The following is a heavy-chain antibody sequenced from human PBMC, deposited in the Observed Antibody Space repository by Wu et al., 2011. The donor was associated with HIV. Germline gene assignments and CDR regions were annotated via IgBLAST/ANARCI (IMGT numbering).Heavy chain of an antibody. CDR2: IIPIFGTA. D-gene: IGHD6-19*01. CDR1: GATFSSYA. CDR3: ARVERGMAVALGPEGAFDI. V-gene: IGHV1-69*14. J-gene: IGHJ3*02. Sequence: QVQLVQSGAEVKKPGSSVKVSCKASGATFSSYAISWVRQAPGQGLEWMGRIIPIFGTANYAQKFQGRVTITADKSTSTAYMELSSLRSEDTAVYYCARVERGMAVALGPEGAFDIWGQGQWSPSLQ.